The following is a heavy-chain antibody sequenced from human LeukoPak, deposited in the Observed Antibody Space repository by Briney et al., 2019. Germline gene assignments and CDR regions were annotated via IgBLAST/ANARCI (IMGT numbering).Heavy chain of an antibody. Sequence: PSETLSLTCTVSGGSISSYYWSWIRQHPGKGLEWIGYIYYSGSTYYNPSLKSRITISVDTSKNQFSLKLSSVTAADTAVYYCARGGNYYDSSGSSKLDYWGQGTLVTVSS. D-gene: IGHD3-22*01. CDR1: GGSISSYY. J-gene: IGHJ4*02. CDR2: IYYSGST. CDR3: ARGGNYYDSSGSSKLDY. V-gene: IGHV4-59*06.